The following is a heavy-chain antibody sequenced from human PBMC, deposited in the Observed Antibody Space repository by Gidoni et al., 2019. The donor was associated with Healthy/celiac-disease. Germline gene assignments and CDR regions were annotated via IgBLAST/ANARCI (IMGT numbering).Heavy chain of an antibody. D-gene: IGHD1-7*01. J-gene: IGHJ4*02. Sequence: QVQLVESGGGVVHPGRSLIPSCAASGFPFSSYAMHWFRQAPGKGLEWGAVISYDGRNKYDADSVKGRFTISRDNSKNTLYLKMNSLRAEDTAVYYCAREGITGTAHYFDYWGQGTLVTVSS. CDR2: ISYDGRNK. V-gene: IGHV3-30*01. CDR3: AREGITGTAHYFDY. CDR1: GFPFSSYA.